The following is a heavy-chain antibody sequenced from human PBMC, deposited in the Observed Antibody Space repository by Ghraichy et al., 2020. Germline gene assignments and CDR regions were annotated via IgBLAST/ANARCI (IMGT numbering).Heavy chain of an antibody. V-gene: IGHV3-74*01. J-gene: IGHJ4*02. Sequence: GGSLRLSCAASGFTFSSYWMHWVRQAPGKGLVWVSRINSDGSSTSYADSVKGRFTISRDNAKNTLYLQMNSLRAEDTAVYYCARDDVYDSSGYFPYFDYRGQGTLVTVSS. CDR2: INSDGSST. D-gene: IGHD3-22*01. CDR3: ARDDVYDSSGYFPYFDY. CDR1: GFTFSSYW.